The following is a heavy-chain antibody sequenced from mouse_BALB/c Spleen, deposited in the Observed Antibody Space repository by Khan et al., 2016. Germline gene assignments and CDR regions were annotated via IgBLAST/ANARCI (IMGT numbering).Heavy chain of an antibody. Sequence: VQLKESGPGLVKPSQSLSLPCSVPGYSITSGYYWNWIRQFPGNNLEWMGYISYDGSNNYNPSLKNRISIARDTSKNQFFLKLNSVTTEDTATYYCARLRRVYAMDYWGQGTSVTVSS. CDR3: ARLRRVYAMDY. V-gene: IGHV3-6*02. D-gene: IGHD2-12*01. CDR2: ISYDGSN. J-gene: IGHJ4*01. CDR1: GYSITSGYY.